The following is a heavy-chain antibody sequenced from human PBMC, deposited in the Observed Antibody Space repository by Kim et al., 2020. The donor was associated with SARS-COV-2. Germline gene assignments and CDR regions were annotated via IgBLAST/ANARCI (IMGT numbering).Heavy chain of an antibody. J-gene: IGHJ4*02. D-gene: IGHD4-17*01. Sequence: NDYAVSVKSRITINPDTSKNQFSLQLNSVTPEDTAVYYCARYGDWEGLDYWGQGTLVTVSS. CDR3: ARYGDWEGLDY. CDR2: N. V-gene: IGHV6-1*01.